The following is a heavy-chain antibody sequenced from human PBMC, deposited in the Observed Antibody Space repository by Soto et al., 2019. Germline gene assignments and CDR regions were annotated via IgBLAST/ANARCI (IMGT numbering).Heavy chain of an antibody. Sequence: PSETLSLTCTVSGGSISSYYWSWIRQPPGKGLEWIGYIYYSGSTYYNPSLKSRVTISVDTSKNQFSLKLSSVTAADTAVYYCARHLAGYQLLHNWFDPWGQGTLVTVS. CDR3: ARHLAGYQLLHNWFDP. J-gene: IGHJ5*02. D-gene: IGHD2-2*01. CDR1: GGSISSYY. CDR2: IYYSGST. V-gene: IGHV4-59*04.